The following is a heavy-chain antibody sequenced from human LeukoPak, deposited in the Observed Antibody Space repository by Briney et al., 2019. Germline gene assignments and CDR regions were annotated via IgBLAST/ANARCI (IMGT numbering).Heavy chain of an antibody. J-gene: IGHJ5*02. CDR1: GYRFSDYW. V-gene: IGHV5-51*01. CDR3: ARFSGPSLEKNWFDP. CDR2: IFPLDSNI. D-gene: IGHD3-10*01. Sequence: GESLQVSCKGSGYRFSDYWIGWVRQMPGKGLEWMGIIFPLDSNIRYSPSFRGAITISADKSLSTAYLQWSSLEASDTAIYYCARFSGPSLEKNWFDPWGQGTLVTVSS.